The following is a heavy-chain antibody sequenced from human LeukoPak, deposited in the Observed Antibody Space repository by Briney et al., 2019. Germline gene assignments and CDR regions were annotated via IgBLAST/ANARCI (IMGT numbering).Heavy chain of an antibody. CDR1: GFTFTNYW. CDR2: INSDGSDT. D-gene: IGHD3-10*01. V-gene: IGHV3-74*01. CDR3: VRGLYVSGSSAHDF. Sequence: GGSLRLSCAASGFTFTNYWMHWVRQAPGQGLVWVSRINSDGSDTSYADSVKGRFTISRDNAKNTLYLQMNSLRAEDTAVYYCVRGLYVSGSSAHDFWGQGTLVTVSS. J-gene: IGHJ4*02.